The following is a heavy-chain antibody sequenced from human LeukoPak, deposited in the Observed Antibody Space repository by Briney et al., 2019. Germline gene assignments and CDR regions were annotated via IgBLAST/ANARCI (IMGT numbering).Heavy chain of an antibody. CDR3: AREPTSGREPTSGRPLDY. CDR2: IYSSGSN. Sequence: SETLSLTCTVSGGSISGYFWTWIRQPAGKGLEWIGRIYSSGSNNYNPSLKSRVTMSIDTSKNPFSLNLTSVTAADTAVYYCAREPTSGREPTSGRPLDYWGQGTLVTVSS. V-gene: IGHV4-4*07. J-gene: IGHJ4*02. CDR1: GGSISGYF. D-gene: IGHD5-12*01.